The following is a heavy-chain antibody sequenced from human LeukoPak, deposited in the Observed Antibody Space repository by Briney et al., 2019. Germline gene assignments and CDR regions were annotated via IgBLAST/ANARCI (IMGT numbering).Heavy chain of an antibody. Sequence: GGSLRLSCAASGFTFSNAWMSWVRQAPGKGLEWVGRIKSKTDGGTTDYAAPVEGRFTISRDDSKNTLYLQMNSLKTEDTAVYYCTTDRWSWGAFDIWGQGTMVTVSS. CDR1: GFTFSNAW. CDR2: IKSKTDGGTT. CDR3: TTDRWSWGAFDI. D-gene: IGHD4-23*01. J-gene: IGHJ3*02. V-gene: IGHV3-15*01.